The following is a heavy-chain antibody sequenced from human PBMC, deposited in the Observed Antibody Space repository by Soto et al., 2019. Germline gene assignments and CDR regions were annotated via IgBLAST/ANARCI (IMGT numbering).Heavy chain of an antibody. Sequence: PSETLSLTCTVSGGSISSSTYYWGWMRQPPGKGLEWIASFFIGGSTYYNPSLKSRVTISVDTSKNQFSLKLSSVTAADTAVYYCASSEPPEARYNWFDPWGQGTLVTVSS. CDR3: ASSEPPEARYNWFDP. V-gene: IGHV4-39*01. J-gene: IGHJ5*02. CDR2: FFIGGST. CDR1: GGSISSSTYY. D-gene: IGHD6-6*01.